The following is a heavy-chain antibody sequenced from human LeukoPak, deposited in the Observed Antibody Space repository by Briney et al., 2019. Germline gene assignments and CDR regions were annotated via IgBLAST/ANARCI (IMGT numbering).Heavy chain of an antibody. D-gene: IGHD3-9*01. CDR3: ARYTLGLTGY. Sequence: KPSETLSLTCAVYGGSFSGYYWSWIRQPPGKGLEWIGEINHSGSTNYNPSLKSRVTISVDTSKNQFSLKLSSVTAADTAVYYCARYTLGLTGYWGQGTLVTVSS. J-gene: IGHJ4*02. V-gene: IGHV4-34*01. CDR1: GGSFSGYY. CDR2: INHSGST.